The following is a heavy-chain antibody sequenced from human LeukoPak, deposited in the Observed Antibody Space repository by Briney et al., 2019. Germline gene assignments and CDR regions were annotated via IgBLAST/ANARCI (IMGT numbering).Heavy chain of an antibody. V-gene: IGHV3-30*18. CDR1: GFSFSNYG. Sequence: GGSLRLSCAASGFSFSNYGMHWVRQAPGKGLERLAVISYDGSKKYYADSVEGRLTISRDNSKNTLYLQMHGLRAEDTALYYCAKCNLNNCREGFDIWGQGTMVTVSS. CDR2: ISYDGSKK. CDR3: AKCNLNNCREGFDI. D-gene: IGHD1-1*01. J-gene: IGHJ3*02.